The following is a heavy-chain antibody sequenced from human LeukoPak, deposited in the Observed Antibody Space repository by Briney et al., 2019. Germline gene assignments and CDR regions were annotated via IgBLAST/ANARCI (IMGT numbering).Heavy chain of an antibody. CDR1: GYTFTSYG. Sequence: GASVKVSCKPSGYTFTSYGISGVRQAPGEGLEWMGWISAYNGNTNYAQKLQGRVTMTTDTSTSTAYMELRSLRSDDTAVYYCARGYRLSAYSTSRYSALKNTVKYGTRTLGFDYWGQGTLVTVSS. D-gene: IGHD6-13*01. CDR3: ARGYRLSAYSTSRYSALKNTVKYGTRTLGFDY. J-gene: IGHJ4*02. CDR2: ISAYNGNT. V-gene: IGHV1-18*01.